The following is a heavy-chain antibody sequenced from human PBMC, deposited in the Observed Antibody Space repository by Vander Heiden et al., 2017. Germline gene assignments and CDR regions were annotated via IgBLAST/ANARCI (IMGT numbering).Heavy chain of an antibody. D-gene: IGHD3-3*01. CDR2: IRSKAYGGTT. J-gene: IGHJ4*02. V-gene: IGHV3-49*05. CDR1: GFTSGDYA. CDR3: TVGITIFGVVTSLDY. Sequence: EVQLVEPGGGLVKPGRSLRLSCTASGFTSGDYAMGWFRQAPGKGLGWVGFIRSKAYGGTTEYAASVKGKFTISRDDSKSIAYLQMNSLKTEDTAVYYCTVGITIFGVVTSLDYWGQGTLVTVSS.